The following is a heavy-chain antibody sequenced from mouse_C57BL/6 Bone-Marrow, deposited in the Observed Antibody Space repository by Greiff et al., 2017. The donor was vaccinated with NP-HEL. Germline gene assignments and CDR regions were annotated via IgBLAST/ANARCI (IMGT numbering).Heavy chain of an antibody. D-gene: IGHD2-4*01. Sequence: EVKLMESGGDLVKPGGSLKLSCAASGFTFSSYGLSWVRQTPDKRLEWVATISSGGSYPYYPASVQGRFTISRDNAKNTLYLQMSSLQSEDTAMYYCARRGIYYDYPFDYWGQGTTLPVSS. V-gene: IGHV5-6*02. J-gene: IGHJ2*01. CDR1: GFTFSSYG. CDR3: ARRGIYYDYPFDY. CDR2: ISSGGSYP.